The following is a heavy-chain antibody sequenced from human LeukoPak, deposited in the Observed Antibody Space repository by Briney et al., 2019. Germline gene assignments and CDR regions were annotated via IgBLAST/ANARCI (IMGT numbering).Heavy chain of an antibody. Sequence: PGGPLRLSCAASGFTFSSYGMHWVRQAPGKGLEWVAVIWYDGSNKYYADSVKGRFTISRDNSKNTLYLQMNSLRAEDTAVYYCAKDRAAEVLPDAFDIWVQGTMVTVSS. CDR2: IWYDGSNK. J-gene: IGHJ3*02. CDR3: AKDRAAEVLPDAFDI. CDR1: GFTFSSYG. V-gene: IGHV3-33*06. D-gene: IGHD3-10*01.